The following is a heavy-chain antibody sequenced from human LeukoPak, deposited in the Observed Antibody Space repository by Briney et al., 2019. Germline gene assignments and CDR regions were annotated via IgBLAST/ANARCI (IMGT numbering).Heavy chain of an antibody. Sequence: HPGGSLRLSCAASGFTVSSNYMNWVRQAPGKGLEWVSAIYAGGSTYYADSVKDRFTISRDNSKNTLYLQMNSLRAEDTAVYYCARGHYYGSGSYCWFDPWGQGTLVTVSS. CDR1: GFTVSSNY. D-gene: IGHD3-10*01. J-gene: IGHJ5*02. CDR2: IYAGGST. V-gene: IGHV3-66*01. CDR3: ARGHYYGSGSYCWFDP.